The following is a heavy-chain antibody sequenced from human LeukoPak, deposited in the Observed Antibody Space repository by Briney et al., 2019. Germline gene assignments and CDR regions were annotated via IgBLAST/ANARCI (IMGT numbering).Heavy chain of an antibody. D-gene: IGHD3-10*01. V-gene: IGHV4-30-4*01. CDR1: GGSISSADYY. Sequence: SQTLSLTCTVSGGSISSADYYWSWIRQPPGKGLEWIGYIYYSGSTYYNPSLKSRVTIPVDTSKNQFSLKLSSVTAADTAVYYCAREVVWGVRGVAPPFDYWGQGTLVTVSS. J-gene: IGHJ4*02. CDR2: IYYSGST. CDR3: AREVVWGVRGVAPPFDY.